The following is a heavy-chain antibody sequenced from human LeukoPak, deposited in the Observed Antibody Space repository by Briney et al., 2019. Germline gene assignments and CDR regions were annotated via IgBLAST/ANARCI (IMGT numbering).Heavy chain of an antibody. D-gene: IGHD2-2*01. CDR3: VRGGVEAPAAMGFDY. J-gene: IGHJ4*02. CDR2: TYYRSKWYN. Sequence: SQTLSLTCVISGDSVSSNSGAWNWIRQSPSRGLEWLGRTYYRSKWYNEYALSVKSRITINPDTTKNQFSLQLSSVTPEDTAVHYCVRGGVEAPAAMGFDYWGQGTLVTVSS. CDR1: GDSVSSNSGA. V-gene: IGHV6-1*01.